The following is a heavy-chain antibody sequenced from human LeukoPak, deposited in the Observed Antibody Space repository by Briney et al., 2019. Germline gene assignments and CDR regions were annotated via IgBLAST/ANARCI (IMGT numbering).Heavy chain of an antibody. D-gene: IGHD6-13*01. CDR3: ARERQQLVPGYYYYGMDV. V-gene: IGHV4-39*02. J-gene: IGHJ6*02. CDR2: IHYSGST. CDR1: GSSISSSSYY. Sequence: PSETLSLTCTVSGSSISSSSYYWGWIRQPPGKGLEWIGSIHYSGSTYYNPSLKRRVTISVDTSKNQFSLKLSSVTAADTPVYYCARERQQLVPGYYYYGMDVWGQGTTVTVSS.